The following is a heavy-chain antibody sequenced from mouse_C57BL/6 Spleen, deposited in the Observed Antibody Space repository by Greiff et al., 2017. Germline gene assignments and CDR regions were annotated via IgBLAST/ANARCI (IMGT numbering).Heavy chain of an antibody. Sequence: DVMLVESGGGLVKPGGSLKLSCAASGFTFSDYGMHWVRQAPEKGLEWVAYISSGSSTIYYADTVKGRFTISRDNAKNTLFLQMTSLRSEDTAMYYCARPWDYDGGAWFAYWGQGTLVTVSA. CDR2: ISSGSSTI. D-gene: IGHD2-4*01. CDR3: ARPWDYDGGAWFAY. J-gene: IGHJ3*01. V-gene: IGHV5-17*01. CDR1: GFTFSDYG.